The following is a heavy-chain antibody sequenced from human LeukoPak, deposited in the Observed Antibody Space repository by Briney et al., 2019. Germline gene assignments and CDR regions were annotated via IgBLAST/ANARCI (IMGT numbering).Heavy chain of an antibody. CDR3: ARLRPPNGGGNEYFQH. CDR2: IKQDGSEK. CDR1: GFTFRTYF. Sequence: PGGSLRLSCTASGFTFRTYFMNWVRQAPGKGLEWVANIKQDGSEKYYVDSVKGRFTISRDNAKNSLYLQMNSLRAEDTAVYYCARLRPPNGGGNEYFQHWGQGTLVTVSS. J-gene: IGHJ1*01. V-gene: IGHV3-7*03. D-gene: IGHD4-23*01.